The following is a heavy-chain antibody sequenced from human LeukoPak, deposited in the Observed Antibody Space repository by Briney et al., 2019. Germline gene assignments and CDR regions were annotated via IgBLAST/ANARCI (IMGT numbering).Heavy chain of an antibody. CDR2: INPNSGGT. J-gene: IGHJ6*03. Sequence: ASVKVSCKASGYTFTGYYIHWVRQAPGQGLEWMGWINPNSGGTNYAQKFQGRVTMTRDTSISTAYMELSRLRSDDTAVYYCARDPIITMVRGVIIPDYYYYYMDVWGKGTTVTISS. CDR1: GYTFTGYY. CDR3: ARDPIITMVRGVIIPDYYYYYMDV. V-gene: IGHV1-2*02. D-gene: IGHD3-10*01.